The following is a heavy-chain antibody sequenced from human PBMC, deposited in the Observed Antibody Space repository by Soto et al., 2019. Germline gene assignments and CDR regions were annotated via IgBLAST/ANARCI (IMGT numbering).Heavy chain of an antibody. D-gene: IGHD6-13*01. V-gene: IGHV4-31*03. CDR3: ARASGSWDVLDX. J-gene: IGHJ4*01. CDR2: IHFSGST. Sequence: LSLPCPVSGVSISSGTYYWAWIRQHPGKGLESIGYIHFSGSTYYNPSLKSRVSMSVDTSSNQFSLKVVSVTAADTAVYYCARASGSWDVLDXWGQGTLVTVSX. CDR1: GVSISSGTYY.